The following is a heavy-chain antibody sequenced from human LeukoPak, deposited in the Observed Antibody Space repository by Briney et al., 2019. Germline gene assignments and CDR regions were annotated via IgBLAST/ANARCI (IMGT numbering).Heavy chain of an antibody. J-gene: IGHJ6*04. CDR1: GFTFSSYG. V-gene: IGHV3-30*02. Sequence: PGGSLRLSCAASGFTFSSYGMHWVRQAPGKGLEWVAFIRYDGSNKNFVDSVKGRFTISRDNSKNTLYLQMNSLRAEDTAVYYCARVSYYDFWSGYPRADMVVWGKGTTVTVSS. CDR3: ARVSYYDFWSGYPRADMVV. CDR2: IRYDGSNK. D-gene: IGHD3-3*01.